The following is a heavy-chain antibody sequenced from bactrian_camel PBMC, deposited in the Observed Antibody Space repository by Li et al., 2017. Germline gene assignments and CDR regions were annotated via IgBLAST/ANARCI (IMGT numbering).Heavy chain of an antibody. CDR2: RDSDGNT. CDR1: GAIFNSYV. V-gene: IGHV3S53*01. CDR3: AADTLGSGGYCYISDGHQYTT. Sequence: HVQLVESGGGSAQAGGSLRLSCTASGAIFNSYVLGWHREGEGIAARDSDGNTAYADSVKGRFTISHVNTKNTVYLQMNRLLPEDTAMYYCAADTLGSGGYCYISDGHQYTTWGQGTQVTVS. D-gene: IGHD2*01. J-gene: IGHJ6*01.